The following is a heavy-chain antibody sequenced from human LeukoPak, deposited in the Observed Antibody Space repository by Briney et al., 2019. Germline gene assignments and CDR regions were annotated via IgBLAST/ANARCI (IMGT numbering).Heavy chain of an antibody. Sequence: GGSLRLSCAASGFTFSSYAISWVRQAPGKGLEWVSGSGSGGSTYYADSVKGRFTISRDNSKNTLYLQMNSLRVEDTAVYYCALGLVTDYWGQGTLVTVSS. J-gene: IGHJ4*02. D-gene: IGHD3-9*01. CDR2: SGSGGST. CDR3: ALGLVTDY. CDR1: GFTFSSYA. V-gene: IGHV3-23*01.